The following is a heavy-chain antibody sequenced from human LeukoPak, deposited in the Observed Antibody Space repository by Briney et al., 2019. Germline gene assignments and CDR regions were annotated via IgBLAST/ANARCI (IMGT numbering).Heavy chain of an antibody. CDR2: INPNSGCT. Sequence: GASVKVSCKASGYTFTGYYMHWVRQAPGQGLEWMGWINPNSGCTNYAQKFQGRVTMTRDTSISTAYMELSRLRSDDTAVYCCARGRQYGSGSLFWFDPWGQGTLVTVFS. J-gene: IGHJ5*02. CDR1: GYTFTGYY. V-gene: IGHV1-2*02. CDR3: ARGRQYGSGSLFWFDP. D-gene: IGHD3-10*01.